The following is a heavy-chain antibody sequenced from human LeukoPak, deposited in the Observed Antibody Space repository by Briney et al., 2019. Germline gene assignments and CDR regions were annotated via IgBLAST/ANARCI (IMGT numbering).Heavy chain of an antibody. CDR2: IRWNSDSM. J-gene: IGHJ6*03. Sequence: GGSLRLSCAAAGFIVNDYAMHWVRQVPGKCREWGAVIRWNSDSMDYADSVKGRFTISRDNAKTSLYLQMNSLRPEDTALYYCAKDSQPYYLYYMDAWGKGTMVTVSS. CDR1: GFIVNDYA. CDR3: AKDSQPYYLYYMDA. V-gene: IGHV3-9*01.